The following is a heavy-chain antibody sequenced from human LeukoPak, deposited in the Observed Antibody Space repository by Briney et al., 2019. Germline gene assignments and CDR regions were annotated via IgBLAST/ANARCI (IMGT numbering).Heavy chain of an antibody. D-gene: IGHD5-24*01. CDR1: GGSFSGYY. CDR2: INHSGST. J-gene: IGHJ4*02. V-gene: IGHV4-34*01. CDR3: ARMTEMATIRIDY. Sequence: SETLSLTCAVYGGSFSGYYWSWIRQPPGKGLEWIGEINHSGSTYYNPSLKSRVTISVDTSKNQFSLKLSSVTAADTAVYYCARMTEMATIRIDYWGQGTLVTVSS.